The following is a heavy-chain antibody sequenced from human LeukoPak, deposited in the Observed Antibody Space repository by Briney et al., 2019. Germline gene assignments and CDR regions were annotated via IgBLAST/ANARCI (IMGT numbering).Heavy chain of an antibody. CDR3: ARLEVPAAINYYYYYMDV. Sequence: PSETLSLTCTVSGGSISSYYWSWIRQPPGKGLEWIGYIYYSGSTNYNPSLKSRVTISVDTSKNQFSLKLSSVTAADTAVYYCARLEVPAAINYYYYYMDVWGKGTTVTVSS. CDR1: GGSISSYY. V-gene: IGHV4-59*01. J-gene: IGHJ6*03. D-gene: IGHD2-2*01. CDR2: IYYSGST.